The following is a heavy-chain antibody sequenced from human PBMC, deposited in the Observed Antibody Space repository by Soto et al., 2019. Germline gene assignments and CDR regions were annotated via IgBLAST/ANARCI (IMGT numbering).Heavy chain of an antibody. CDR1: GFTFSSYG. CDR2: IWYDGSNK. D-gene: IGHD3-3*01. CDR3: ARESRISPYVDY. J-gene: IGHJ4*02. V-gene: IGHV3-33*01. Sequence: GGSLRLSCAASGFTFSSYGMHWVRQAPGKGLEWVAVIWYDGSNKYYADSVKGRFTISRDNSKNTLYLQMNSLRAEDTAVYYCARESRISPYVDYWGQGTLVTVSS.